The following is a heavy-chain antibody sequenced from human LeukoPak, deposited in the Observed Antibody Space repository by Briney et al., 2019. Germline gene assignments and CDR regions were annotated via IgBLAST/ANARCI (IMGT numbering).Heavy chain of an antibody. CDR3: ATQPTYRNYGMDV. Sequence: AWESLKISCKGSGYSFTSYWIGWVRQMPGKGLEWIGINYSGDSDTRYSVSFQCQVPISADKSTITAYLQWSSLKASDTAMYYCATQPTYRNYGMDVWGQGTTVTVSS. D-gene: IGHD1-26*01. CDR2: NYSGDSDT. J-gene: IGHJ6*02. V-gene: IGHV5-51*01. CDR1: GYSFTSYW.